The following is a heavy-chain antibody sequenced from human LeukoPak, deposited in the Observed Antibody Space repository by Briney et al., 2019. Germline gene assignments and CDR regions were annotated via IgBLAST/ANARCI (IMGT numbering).Heavy chain of an antibody. Sequence: SVKVSCKASGGTFSSHAISWVRQAPGQGLEWMGRIIPIFGIANYAQKFQGRVTITADKSTSTAYMELSSLRSEDTAVYYCARVGYYYGSGSYADYYGMDVWGQGTTVTVSS. V-gene: IGHV1-69*04. CDR3: ARVGYYYGSGSYADYYGMDV. D-gene: IGHD3-10*01. J-gene: IGHJ6*02. CDR1: GGTFSSHA. CDR2: IIPIFGIA.